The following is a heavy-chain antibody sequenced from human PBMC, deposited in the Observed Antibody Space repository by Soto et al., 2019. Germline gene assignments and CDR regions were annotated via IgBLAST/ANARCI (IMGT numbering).Heavy chain of an antibody. CDR2: INGDGSDI. CDR3: ARDQTTGDWFDA. V-gene: IGHV3-74*03. D-gene: IGHD4-17*01. CDR1: GFDFNNYW. Sequence: EVQLVESGGGLVQPGGSLRLSCGASGFDFNNYWMHWVRQVPGKGLVWVSRINGDGSDIKYADSVKGRFTISRDNAKNTVYLQMNSLRAEDTAVYYCARDQTTGDWFDAWGQGTLVTVSS. J-gene: IGHJ5*02.